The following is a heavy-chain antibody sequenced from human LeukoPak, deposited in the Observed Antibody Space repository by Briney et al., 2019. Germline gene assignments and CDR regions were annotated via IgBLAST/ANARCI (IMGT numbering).Heavy chain of an antibody. J-gene: IGHJ4*02. D-gene: IGHD6-13*01. Sequence: GGSLRLSCAASEFIFSSYHLHWVRQAPGKGLEWVAIISYDGTNSYSADSVKGRFTISRDNAKNSLYLQMNTLRAEDTAVYYCAKDILAAGLFFDYWGQGTLVTVSS. CDR2: ISYDGTNS. CDR1: EFIFSSYH. V-gene: IGHV3-30-3*01. CDR3: AKDILAAGLFFDY.